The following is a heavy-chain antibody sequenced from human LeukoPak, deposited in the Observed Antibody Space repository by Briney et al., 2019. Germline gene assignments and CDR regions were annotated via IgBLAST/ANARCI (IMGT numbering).Heavy chain of an antibody. J-gene: IGHJ4*02. CDR3: AKAWHPSYYDSSGYPPDY. Sequence: AGGSLRLSCAASGFTFSSYSMNWVRQAPGKGLEWVSSISSSSSYIYHADSVKGRFTISRDNSKNTLYLQMNSLRAEDTAVYYCAKAWHPSYYDSSGYPPDYWGQGTLVTVSS. CDR1: GFTFSSYS. CDR2: ISSSSSYI. V-gene: IGHV3-21*04. D-gene: IGHD3-22*01.